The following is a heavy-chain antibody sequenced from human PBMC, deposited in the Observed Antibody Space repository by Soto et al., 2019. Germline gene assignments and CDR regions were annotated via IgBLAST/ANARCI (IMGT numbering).Heavy chain of an antibody. CDR3: ARRLVAAKDYYGMDV. CDR2: IIPIFGTA. V-gene: IGHV1-69*06. J-gene: IGHJ6*02. CDR1: GGTFSSYA. Sequence: SVKVSCKASGGTFSSYAISWVRQAPGQGLEWMGGIIPIFGTANYAQKFQGRVTITAGKSTSTAYMELSSLRSEDTAVYYCARRLVAAKDYYGMDVWGQGTTVTVSS. D-gene: IGHD2-15*01.